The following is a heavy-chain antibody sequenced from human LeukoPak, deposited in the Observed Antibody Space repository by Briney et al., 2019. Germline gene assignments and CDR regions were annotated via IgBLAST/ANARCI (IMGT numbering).Heavy chain of an antibody. J-gene: IGHJ4*02. CDR2: IYSGGST. D-gene: IGHD6-6*01. Sequence: PGGSLRLSCAASGFTVSSNYMSWVRRAPGKGLEWVSVIYSGGSTYYADSVKGRFTISRDNSKNTLYLQMGSLRAEDMAVYYCARTSIAAREADYWGQGTLVTVSS. CDR1: GFTVSSNY. CDR3: ARTSIAAREADY. V-gene: IGHV3-66*01.